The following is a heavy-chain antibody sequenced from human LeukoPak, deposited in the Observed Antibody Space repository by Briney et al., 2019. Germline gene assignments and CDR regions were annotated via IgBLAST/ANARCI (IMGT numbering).Heavy chain of an antibody. CDR2: IYYSGST. D-gene: IGHD5-18*01. V-gene: IGHV4-59*01. Sequence: SETLSLTCTVSGGSISSYYWSWIRQPPGEGLEWIGYIYYSGSTNYNPSLKSRVTISVDTSKNQFSLKMSSVTAADTAVYYCARGRYVDTADDYWGQGTLVTVSS. CDR1: GGSISSYY. J-gene: IGHJ4*02. CDR3: ARGRYVDTADDY.